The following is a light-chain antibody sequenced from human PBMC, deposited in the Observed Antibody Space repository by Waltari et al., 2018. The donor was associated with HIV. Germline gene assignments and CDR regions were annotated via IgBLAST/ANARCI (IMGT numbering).Light chain of an antibody. Sequence: EIVMTQTPATLSVSPGERATLSCRASQSVNNKLAWYQQKLGQAPRLLIYGASTRATGIPARFSGSGSGTEFTLSISSLQSEDFAIYFCQQYDNWPRTFGQGTKVEIK. V-gene: IGKV3-15*01. CDR2: GAS. CDR1: QSVNNK. J-gene: IGKJ1*01. CDR3: QQYDNWPRT.